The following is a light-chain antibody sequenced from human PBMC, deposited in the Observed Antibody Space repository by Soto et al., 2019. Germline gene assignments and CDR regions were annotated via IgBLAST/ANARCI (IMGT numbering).Light chain of an antibody. CDR3: QQYGSSPRT. J-gene: IGKJ3*01. CDR1: QSVSSSY. CDR2: GAS. Sequence: EIVLTQSPGTLSLSPGERATLSCRASQSVSSSYLAWYQQKPGQAPRLLIYGASSRATGIPDRFSGSGSGTDFTLTISSLEPEDFAAYYCQQYGSSPRTFGPGTKVYIK. V-gene: IGKV3-20*01.